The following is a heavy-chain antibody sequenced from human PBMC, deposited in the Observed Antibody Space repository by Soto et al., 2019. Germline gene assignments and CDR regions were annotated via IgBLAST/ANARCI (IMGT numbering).Heavy chain of an antibody. Sequence: EVQLVASGGGLIQPGGSLRLSCAASGFTFSSNDMNWVRQAPGKGLEWVSLIYSSGSTSYADSVKGRFTISRDHSKNTLYLQMSRLRAEDTAVYYCATRPLLPGAPWGQGTMVTVSS. J-gene: IGHJ3*01. D-gene: IGHD3-22*01. CDR1: GFTFSSND. CDR3: ATRPLLPGAP. V-gene: IGHV3-53*01. CDR2: IYSSGST.